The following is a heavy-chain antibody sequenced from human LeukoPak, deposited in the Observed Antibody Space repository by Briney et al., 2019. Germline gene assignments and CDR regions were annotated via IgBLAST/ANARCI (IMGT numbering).Heavy chain of an antibody. CDR1: GFSFGTGGVG. V-gene: IGHV2-5*01. D-gene: IGHD2-15*01. CDR3: AHRHRGVASDI. Sequence: SGPTLVNPTQTLTLTCTFSGFSFGTGGVGVGWIRQPPGEALEWLGVIYENDEKLYSSSLQNRLSITKDTSKNQVALTMANMDPVDTATYYCAHRHRGVASDIWGQGTMVTVSS. J-gene: IGHJ3*02. CDR2: IYENDEK.